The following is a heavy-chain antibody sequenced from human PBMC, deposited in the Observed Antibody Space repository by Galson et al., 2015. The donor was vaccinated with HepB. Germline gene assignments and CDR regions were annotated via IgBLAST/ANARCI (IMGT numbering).Heavy chain of an antibody. J-gene: IGHJ1*01. CDR2: ISAYNGNT. D-gene: IGHD3-3*01. CDR3: ARDLRYYDFWSGYTAAGY. CDR1: GYTFTSYG. V-gene: IGHV1-18*04. Sequence: SVKVSCKASGYTFTSYGISGLRQAPGQGLEWMGWISAYNGNTNYAQKLQGRVTMTTDTSTSTAYMELRSLRSDDTAVYYCARDLRYYDFWSGYTAAGYWGQGTLVTVSS.